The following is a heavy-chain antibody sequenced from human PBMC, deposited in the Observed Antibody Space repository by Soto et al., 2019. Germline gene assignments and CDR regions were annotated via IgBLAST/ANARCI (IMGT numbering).Heavy chain of an antibody. CDR3: ARGGAAYCGGDCYRAFDV. CDR1: GNTFTSYY. CDR2: VNPSGGST. Sequence: ASVKVSCKASGNTFTSYYMHWVRQVPGQGLERMGLVNPSGGSTTYAQKYQGRVTMTSDTSTSTVYMELSSLRSEDTAVYYCARGGAAYCGGDCYRAFDVWGQGTMVTVSS. J-gene: IGHJ3*01. D-gene: IGHD2-21*02. V-gene: IGHV1-46*01.